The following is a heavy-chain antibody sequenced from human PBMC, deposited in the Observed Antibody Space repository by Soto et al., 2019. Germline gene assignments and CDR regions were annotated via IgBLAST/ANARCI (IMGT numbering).Heavy chain of an antibody. CDR2: IYSGGST. CDR1: GFTVSSNY. J-gene: IGHJ6*02. D-gene: IGHD2-15*01. V-gene: IGHV3-66*01. Sequence: EVQLVESGGGLVQPGGSLRLSCAASGFTVSSNYMSWVRQAPGKGLEWVSVIYSGGSTYYADSVKGRFTISRDNSKNTLYLQMNSLRAEDTAVYYCARDRSSVGKRALAYYYGMDVWGQGTTVTVSS. CDR3: ARDRSSVGKRALAYYYGMDV.